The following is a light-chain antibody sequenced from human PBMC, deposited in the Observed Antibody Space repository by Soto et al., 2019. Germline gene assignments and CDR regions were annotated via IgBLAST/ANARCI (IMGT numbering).Light chain of an antibody. V-gene: IGKV3-15*01. J-gene: IGKJ1*01. CDR3: QQYNSWPPT. Sequence: EIVLTQSPGTLYLSPGERATLSCRASQSVRSNFAWYQQKPGQAPRLLIYGVSTRATGIPARFSGSGSGTEFTLTISSLQSEDFAVYCCQQYNSWPPTFGQGTKVDIK. CDR1: QSVRSN. CDR2: GVS.